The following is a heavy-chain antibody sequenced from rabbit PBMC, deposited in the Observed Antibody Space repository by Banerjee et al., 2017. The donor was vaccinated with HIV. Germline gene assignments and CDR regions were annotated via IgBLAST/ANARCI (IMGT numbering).Heavy chain of an antibody. CDR1: GFSFSNKYV. Sequence: QEQLEESGGDLVKPEGSLTLTCTASGFSFSNKYVMCWVRQAPGKGLEWIGCINTSSGNTVFASWAKGRFTISKTPPTTVTLPATSLTAADTATYFCARDLAGAIGWNFNLWGPGTLVTVS. D-gene: IGHD4-1*01. CDR3: ARDLAGAIGWNFNL. CDR2: INTSSGNT. V-gene: IGHV1S45*01. J-gene: IGHJ4*01.